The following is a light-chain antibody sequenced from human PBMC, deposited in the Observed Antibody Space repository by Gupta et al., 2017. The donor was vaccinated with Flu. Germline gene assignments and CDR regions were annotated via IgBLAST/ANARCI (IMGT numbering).Light chain of an antibody. J-gene: IGLJ2*01. CDR1: SSDIGAYNY. V-gene: IGLV2-14*01. CDR2: EVR. CDR3: SSFTTSTTLI. Sequence: ALTQPSSVSASPAQSITISCTGTSSDIGAYNYVSWYQQHPGKAPKLMIYEVRNRPSGVSNRFSGSKSDNTASLTISGLQAEDEAEYYCSSFTTSTTLIFGGGTKLTVL.